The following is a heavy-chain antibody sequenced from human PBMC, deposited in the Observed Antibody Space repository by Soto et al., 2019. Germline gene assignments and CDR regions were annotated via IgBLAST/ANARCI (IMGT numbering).Heavy chain of an antibody. Sequence: QVQLVESGGGVVQPGRSLRLSCAASGFTFSSYGMHWVRQAPGKGLEWVAVIWYDGSNKYYADSVKGRFTISRDNSKNTLYLKMISVRAEETSVYYCASDQEGSRSWSVWYYCGMVACVQGATVTV. D-gene: IGHD6-13*01. CDR1: GFTFSSYG. V-gene: IGHV3-33*01. CDR2: IWYDGSNK. CDR3: ASDQEGSRSWSVWYYCGMVA. J-gene: IGHJ6*02.